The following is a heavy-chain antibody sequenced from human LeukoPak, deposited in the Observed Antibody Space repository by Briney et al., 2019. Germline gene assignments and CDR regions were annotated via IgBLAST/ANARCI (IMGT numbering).Heavy chain of an antibody. CDR1: GYTFTSYG. D-gene: IGHD3-3*01. Sequence: ASVKVSCKASGYTFTSYGISWVRQAPGQGLEWMGWISAYNGNTNYAQKLQGRVTMTTDTSTSTAYMGLRSLRSDDTAVYYCARGRALRYYDFWSGYSNPYFDYWGQGTLVTVSS. CDR3: ARGRALRYYDFWSGYSNPYFDY. CDR2: ISAYNGNT. J-gene: IGHJ4*02. V-gene: IGHV1-18*01.